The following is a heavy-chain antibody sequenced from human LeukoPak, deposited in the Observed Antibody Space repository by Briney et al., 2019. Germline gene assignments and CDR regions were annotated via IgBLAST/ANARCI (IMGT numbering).Heavy chain of an antibody. Sequence: GASVKVSCKASGGTFSSYAISWVRQAPGQGLEWMGGIIPIFGTANYAQKFQGRVTITADESTSTAYMELSSLRSEDTAVYYCARGRGYSYGFTAVFDYWGQGTLVTVSS. CDR1: GGTFSSYA. D-gene: IGHD5-18*01. V-gene: IGHV1-69*13. CDR2: IIPIFGTA. CDR3: ARGRGYSYGFTAVFDY. J-gene: IGHJ4*02.